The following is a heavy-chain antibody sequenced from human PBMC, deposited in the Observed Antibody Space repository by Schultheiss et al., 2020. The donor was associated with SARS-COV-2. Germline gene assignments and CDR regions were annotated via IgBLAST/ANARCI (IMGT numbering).Heavy chain of an antibody. CDR3: ARVLHAIAAADRGAYYYYGMDV. V-gene: IGHV1-8*01. J-gene: IGHJ6*02. CDR1: GYTFTSYD. D-gene: IGHD6-13*01. Sequence: ASVKVSCKASGYTFTSYDINWVRQATGQGLEWMGWMNPNSGNTGYAQKFQGRVTMTRNTSISTAYMELSSLRSEDTAVYYCARVLHAIAAADRGAYYYYGMDVWGQGTTVTVSS. CDR2: MNPNSGNT.